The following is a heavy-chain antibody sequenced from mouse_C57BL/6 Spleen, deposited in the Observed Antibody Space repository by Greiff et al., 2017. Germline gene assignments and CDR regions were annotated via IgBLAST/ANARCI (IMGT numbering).Heavy chain of an antibody. D-gene: IGHD1-1*01. J-gene: IGHJ3*01. V-gene: IGHV14-1*01. CDR2: IDPEDGDT. Sequence: VQLQQSGAELVRPGASVKLSCTASGFNIKDYYMHWVKQRPEQGLEWIGRIDPEDGDTEYAPKFQGKATMTADTSSNTAYLQLSSLTSEDTAVYYCTTIYYYGSSYSFAYWGQGTLVTVSA. CDR3: TTIYYYGSSYSFAY. CDR1: GFNIKDYY.